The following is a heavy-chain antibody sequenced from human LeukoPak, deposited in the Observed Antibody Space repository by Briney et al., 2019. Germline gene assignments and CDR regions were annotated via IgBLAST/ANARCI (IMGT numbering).Heavy chain of an antibody. J-gene: IGHJ4*02. D-gene: IGHD5-12*01. CDR2: MKYDGSDN. CDR1: GFDFSKYY. CDR3: TRDEGAAVATYRFDF. Sequence: PGGSLRLSCAASGFDFSKYYMSWVRQAPGKGLEWLAHMKYDGSDNYYVGSVKGRFTISRDNAKNSLYLQMSSLRAEDTAVYYCTRDEGAAVATYRFDFWGQGTLVTVSS. V-gene: IGHV3-7*01.